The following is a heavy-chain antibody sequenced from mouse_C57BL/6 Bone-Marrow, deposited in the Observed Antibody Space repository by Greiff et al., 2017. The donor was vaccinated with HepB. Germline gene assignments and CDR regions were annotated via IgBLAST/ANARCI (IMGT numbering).Heavy chain of an antibody. CDR2: IYPGSGST. J-gene: IGHJ3*01. D-gene: IGHD2-4*01. CDR1: GYTFTSYW. Sequence: QVQLQQPGAELVKPGASVKMSCKASGYTFTSYWITWVKQRPGQGLEWIGDIYPGSGSTNYNEKFKSKATLTVDTSYSTAYMQLSSLTSEDSAVYYCARTRIYYDYEGFAYWGQGTLVTVSA. CDR3: ARTRIYYDYEGFAY. V-gene: IGHV1-55*01.